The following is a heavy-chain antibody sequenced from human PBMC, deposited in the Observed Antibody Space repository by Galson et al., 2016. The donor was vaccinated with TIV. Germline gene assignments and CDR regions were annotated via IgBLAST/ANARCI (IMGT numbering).Heavy chain of an antibody. CDR2: IYDSGTT. CDR3: ARWAETGSYYDYFQH. J-gene: IGHJ1*01. D-gene: IGHD1-26*01. CDR1: GGSISSGAYH. V-gene: IGHV4-31*03. Sequence: TLSLTCIVSGGSISSGAYHWSWIRQHPEKALEWIGNIYDSGTTYYNPSLQSRVTISVDTSQNQFSLKLSSVTAADTAVYYCARWAETGSYYDYFQHWGQGTLVTVSS.